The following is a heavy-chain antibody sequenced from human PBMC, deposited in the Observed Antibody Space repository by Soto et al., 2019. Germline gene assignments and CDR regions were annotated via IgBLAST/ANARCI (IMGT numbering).Heavy chain of an antibody. J-gene: IGHJ3*02. CDR3: ASFIAARSLSAFDI. D-gene: IGHD6-6*01. CDR2: IYYSGST. V-gene: IGHV4-61*01. Sequence: PSETLSLICTVSGGSVSSGSYYWSWIRQPPGKGLEWIGYIYYSGSTNYNPSLKSRVTISVDTSKNQFSLKLSSVTAADTAVYYCASFIAARSLSAFDIWGQGTMVTVSS. CDR1: GGSVSSGSYY.